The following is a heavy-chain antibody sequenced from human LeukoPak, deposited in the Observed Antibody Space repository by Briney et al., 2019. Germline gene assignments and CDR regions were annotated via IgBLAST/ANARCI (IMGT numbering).Heavy chain of an antibody. CDR2: ISSSGRYM. CDR1: GFTFSSYS. CDR3: AKDVRSDYFDY. J-gene: IGHJ4*02. V-gene: IGHV3-21*01. Sequence: GGSLRLSCAASGFTFSSYSMNWVRQAPGKGLEWVSAISSSGRYMYYADSVKGRFTISRDNANNSLYLQMDSLRAEDTAVYYCAKDVRSDYFDYWGQGTLVTVSS.